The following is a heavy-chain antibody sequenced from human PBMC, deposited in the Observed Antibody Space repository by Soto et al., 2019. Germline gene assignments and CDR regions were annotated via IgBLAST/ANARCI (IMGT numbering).Heavy chain of an antibody. V-gene: IGHV3-23*01. J-gene: IGHJ6*02. CDR3: TIIDKMVRGVKLGMDV. Sequence: EVQLLESGGGLVQPGGSLRLSCAASGFTFSSSAMSWVRQAPGQGLEWVSGISGSGASTYYPDNVKGRFIVTRDNAENTLYLQINSLTTEDTATYDCTIIDKMVRGVKLGMDVWGQGTTVTVS. CDR1: GFTFSSSA. D-gene: IGHD3-10*01. CDR2: ISGSGAST.